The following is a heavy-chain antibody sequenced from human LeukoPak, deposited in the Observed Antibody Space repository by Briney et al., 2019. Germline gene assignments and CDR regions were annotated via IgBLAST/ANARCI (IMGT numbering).Heavy chain of an antibody. CDR2: ITSGGTTI. Sequence: GGSLRLSCAASGFTFRTYNMNWVRQAPGKGLEWVSYITSGGTTIYYADSVKGRFTISRDNAKNSLYLQMNSLRAEDTAVYYCARVSDSSGYLYYYYYYMDVWGKGTTVTISS. D-gene: IGHD3-22*01. CDR1: GFTFRTYN. CDR3: ARVSDSSGYLYYYYYYMDV. V-gene: IGHV3-48*01. J-gene: IGHJ6*03.